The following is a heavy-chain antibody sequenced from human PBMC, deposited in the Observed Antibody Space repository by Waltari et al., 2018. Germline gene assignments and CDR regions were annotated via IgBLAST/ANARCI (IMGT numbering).Heavy chain of an antibody. CDR2: IYYSGST. CDR3: AQTYSSGWYYFDY. J-gene: IGHJ4*02. Sequence: QLQLQESGPGLVKPSETLSLTCTVSGGSISSSSYYWGWIRKPPRKGLEWIGSIYYSGSTYYNPSLKSRVTISVDTSKNQFSLKLSSVTAADTAVYYCAQTYSSGWYYFDYWGQGTLVTVSS. V-gene: IGHV4-39*01. D-gene: IGHD6-19*01. CDR1: GGSISSSSYY.